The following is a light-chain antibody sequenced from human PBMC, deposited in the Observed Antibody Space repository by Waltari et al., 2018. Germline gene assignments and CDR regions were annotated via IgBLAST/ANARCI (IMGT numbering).Light chain of an antibody. CDR1: QDIDDD. J-gene: IGKJ2*01. V-gene: IGKV5-2*01. CDR3: LQHDNFPYT. Sequence: ETTLTQSPPLVSATPGDKVKISCKASQDIDDDLNWYQQKPGQAPNFIVQDASTLVTGISPRFSGSGYAKDFSLTINNIESEDAAFYCCLQHDNFPYTFGQGTKLEIK. CDR2: DAS.